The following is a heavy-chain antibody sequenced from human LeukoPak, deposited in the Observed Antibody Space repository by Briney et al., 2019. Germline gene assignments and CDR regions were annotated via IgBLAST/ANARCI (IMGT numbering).Heavy chain of an antibody. CDR3: AKDDYGSFDY. Sequence: PGGSLRLSCVASGFTFSSYGMHWVRQAPGKGLEWVAFIRYDGSNKYYADSVKGRFTISKDNSKNTLYLQMNSLRAEDTAVYYCAKDDYGSFDYWGQGTLVTVSS. D-gene: IGHD4-17*01. J-gene: IGHJ4*02. V-gene: IGHV3-30*02. CDR1: GFTFSSYG. CDR2: IRYDGSNK.